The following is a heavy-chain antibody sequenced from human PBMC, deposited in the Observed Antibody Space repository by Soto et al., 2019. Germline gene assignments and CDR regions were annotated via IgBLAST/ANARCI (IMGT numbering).Heavy chain of an antibody. CDR3: ARDLYYYDSSGYSDAFDI. CDR2: IWYDGSNK. D-gene: IGHD3-22*01. J-gene: IGHJ3*02. V-gene: IGHV3-33*01. Sequence: QVQLVESGGGVVQPGRSLRLSCAASGFTFSSYGMHWVRQAPGKGLEWVAVIWYDGSNKYYADSVKGRFTISRDNSKNTLYLQMNSLRAEDKAVYYCARDLYYYDSSGYSDAFDIWGQGTMVTVSS. CDR1: GFTFSSYG.